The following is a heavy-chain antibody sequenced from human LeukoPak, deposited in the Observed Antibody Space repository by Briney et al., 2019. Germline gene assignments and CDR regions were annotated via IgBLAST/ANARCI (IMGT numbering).Heavy chain of an antibody. CDR2: ISYDGSNK. CDR3: ARVWMATDS. CDR1: GFTFSSYG. V-gene: IGHV3-30*03. J-gene: IGHJ5*01. D-gene: IGHD5-24*01. Sequence: PGGSLRLSCAASGFTFSSYGMHWVRQAPGKGLEWVAVISYDGSNKYYADSVKGRFTISRDNAKNSLYLQMNSLRAEDTAVYYCARVWMATDSWGQGTLVTVSS.